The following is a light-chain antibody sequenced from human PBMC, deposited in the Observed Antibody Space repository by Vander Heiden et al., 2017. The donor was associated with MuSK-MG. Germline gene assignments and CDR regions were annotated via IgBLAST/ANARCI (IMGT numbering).Light chain of an antibody. CDR1: QDISNY. CDR2: DAS. Sequence: DIQMTQSPSSLSASVGDRVTITCQASQDISNYLNWYQQKPGKAPKLLIYDASNLETGVPSRFSGSGSGTDFTFTISSLQPEDFATYYCQQDDNLPLTFGGGTQVEIK. J-gene: IGKJ4*01. V-gene: IGKV1-33*01. CDR3: QQDDNLPLT.